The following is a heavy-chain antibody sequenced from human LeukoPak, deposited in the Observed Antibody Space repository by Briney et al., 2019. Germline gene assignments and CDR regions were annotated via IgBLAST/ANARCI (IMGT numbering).Heavy chain of an antibody. Sequence: GGSLRLSCLTSGFTLSTNAMSWVRQAPGKGLEWISGISGSGASTYYADSVKGRFTISRDDSRNTLYLQMNSLRGDDTAVYYCAKDVGKWESLHFFDYWGQGTLVTVST. J-gene: IGHJ4*02. CDR1: GFTLSTNA. V-gene: IGHV3-23*01. D-gene: IGHD1-26*01. CDR2: ISGSGAST. CDR3: AKDVGKWESLHFFDY.